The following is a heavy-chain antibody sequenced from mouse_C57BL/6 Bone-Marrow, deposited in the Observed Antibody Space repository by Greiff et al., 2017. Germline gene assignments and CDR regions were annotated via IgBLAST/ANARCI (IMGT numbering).Heavy chain of an antibody. CDR3: ARGVYFDV. Sequence: EVKLQQSGPELVKPGASVKISCKASGYTFTDYYMNWVKQSHGKSLEWIGDINPNNGGTSYNQKFKGKATLTVDKSSSTAYMELRSLTSEDSAVYYCARGVYFDVWGTGTTVTVSS. CDR1: GYTFTDYY. J-gene: IGHJ1*03. V-gene: IGHV1-26*01. CDR2: INPNNGGT.